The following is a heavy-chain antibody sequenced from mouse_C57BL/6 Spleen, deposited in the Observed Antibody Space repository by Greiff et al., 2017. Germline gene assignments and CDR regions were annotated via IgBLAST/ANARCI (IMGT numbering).Heavy chain of an antibody. Sequence: QVQLQQSGAELVRPGSSVKLSCKASGYTFTSYWMDWVKQRPGQGLEWIGNIYPSDSETHYNQKFKDKATLTVDKSSSTAYMQLSSLTSEDSAVYYCATNWGVYFDYWGQGTTLTVSS. D-gene: IGHD4-1*01. J-gene: IGHJ2*01. CDR3: ATNWGVYFDY. CDR1: GYTFTSYW. CDR2: IYPSDSET. V-gene: IGHV1-61*01.